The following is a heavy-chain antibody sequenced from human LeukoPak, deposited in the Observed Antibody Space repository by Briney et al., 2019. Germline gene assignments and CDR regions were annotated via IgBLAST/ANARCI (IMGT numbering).Heavy chain of an antibody. CDR3: ARVGIDSGSFADFDY. CDR2: INNGGHT. J-gene: IGHJ4*02. CDR1: AYSISSDYY. D-gene: IGHD1-26*01. V-gene: IGHV4-38-2*02. Sequence: SETLSLTCTVSAYSISSDYYWGWVRRPQGKGREGIGIINNGGHTYKNRSLKRGVTKSKESTKNNFSLQLSSVTAADTAVYYCARVGIDSGSFADFDYWGQGTLVTVSS.